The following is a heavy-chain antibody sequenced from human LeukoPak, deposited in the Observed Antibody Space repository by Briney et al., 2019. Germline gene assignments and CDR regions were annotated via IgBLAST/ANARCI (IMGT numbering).Heavy chain of an antibody. V-gene: IGHV4-30-4*08. CDR1: GGSIRSGDYY. CDR3: ARDPRFCSTTNCPYGPNP. J-gene: IGHJ5*02. Sequence: PSQTLSLTCIASGGSIRSGDYYWSWIRQPPGKGLEWIGFIYYSGTTSYNPSLKSRVTISIDTSKNQFSMKLTSVTAADTAVYYCARDPRFCSTTNCPYGPNPWGQGTLVTVSS. D-gene: IGHD2-2*01. CDR2: IYYSGTT.